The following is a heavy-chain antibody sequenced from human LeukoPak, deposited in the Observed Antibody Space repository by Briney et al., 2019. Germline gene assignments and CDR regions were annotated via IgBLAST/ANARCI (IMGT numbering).Heavy chain of an antibody. D-gene: IGHD2-2*01. J-gene: IGHJ5*02. CDR3: ARVVVVVPAAVLRTRFDP. CDR1: GGSISSGDYY. V-gene: IGHV4-30-4*08. CDR2: IYYSGST. Sequence: PSETLSLTYTVSGGSISSGDYYWSWIRQPPGKGLEWIGYIYYSGSTYYNPSLKSRVTISVDTSKNQFSLKLSSVTAADTAVYYCARVVVVVPAAVLRTRFDPWGQGTLVTVSS.